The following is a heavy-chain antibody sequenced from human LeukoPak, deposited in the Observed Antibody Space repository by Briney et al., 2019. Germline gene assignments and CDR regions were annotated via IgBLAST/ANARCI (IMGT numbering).Heavy chain of an antibody. CDR2: ISSSSSTI. J-gene: IGHJ6*03. CDR1: GFTFSSYS. V-gene: IGHV3-48*04. D-gene: IGHD2-21*02. Sequence: GGSLRLSCAASGFTFSSYSMNWVRQAPGKGLEWVSYISSSSSTIYYADSVKGRFTISRDNAKNSLFLQMNSLRAEDTALYYCARALGDYYYYYYMDVWGKGTTVTVSS. CDR3: ARALGDYYYYYYMDV.